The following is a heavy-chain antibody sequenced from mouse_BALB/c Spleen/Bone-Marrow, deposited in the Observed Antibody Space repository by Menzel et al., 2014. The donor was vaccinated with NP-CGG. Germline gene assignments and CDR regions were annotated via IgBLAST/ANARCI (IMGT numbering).Heavy chain of an antibody. D-gene: IGHD4-1*01. V-gene: IGHV14-3*02. J-gene: IGHJ2*01. CDR1: GFNIKDTY. CDR3: ATLTGTFDY. Sequence: VQLQQSGAELVKPGASVKLSCTASGFNIKDTYMHWVKQRPKQGLEWIGRIDPASDYTQFDSKFQGKATITADTSSNTAYLQLSSLTSEDTAVYYCATLTGTFDYWGQGTTLTVSS. CDR2: IDPASDYT.